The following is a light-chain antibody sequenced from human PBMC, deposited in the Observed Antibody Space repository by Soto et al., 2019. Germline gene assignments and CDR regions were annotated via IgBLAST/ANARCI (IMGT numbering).Light chain of an antibody. Sequence: QSALTQPASVSGSPGHSITISCTGTSSDVGGYNYVSWYQQHPGKAPKLMIYDVSNRPSGVSNRFSGSKSGNTASLTISGLQAEDEADYYCSSYTSSSTRVFGGGTQLTVL. CDR2: DVS. CDR3: SSYTSSSTRV. CDR1: SSDVGGYNY. J-gene: IGLJ3*02. V-gene: IGLV2-14*01.